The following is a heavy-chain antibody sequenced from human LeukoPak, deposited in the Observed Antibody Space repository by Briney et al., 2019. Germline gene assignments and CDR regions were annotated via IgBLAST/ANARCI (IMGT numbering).Heavy chain of an antibody. J-gene: IGHJ6*02. D-gene: IGHD2-2*01. CDR2: IYSGGST. Sequence: GGSLRLSCAASGFTVSSNYMSWVRQAPGKGLEWVSVIYSGGSTYYADSVKGRFTISRDNSKNTLYLQMNSLRAEDTAVYYCARDKRYCSSTSCYGKDYYYYGMDVWGQGTTVTVSS. CDR1: GFTVSSNY. V-gene: IGHV3-66*01. CDR3: ARDKRYCSSTSCYGKDYYYYGMDV.